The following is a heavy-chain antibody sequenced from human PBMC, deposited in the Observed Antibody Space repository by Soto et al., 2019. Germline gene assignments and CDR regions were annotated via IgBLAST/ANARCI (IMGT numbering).Heavy chain of an antibody. D-gene: IGHD2-8*01. CDR3: ARRALPQCINGVCYKDGFWDY. CDR1: GASVSSGGYY. Sequence: LSLTCTVSGASVSSGGYYWSWIRQQPGTGLEWIGYIYYGGTTYFNPSLKSRASISLDTSKNEFSLKLTSVTAADTAVYYCARRALPQCINGVCYKDGFWDYWGQGALVTVSS. CDR2: IYYGGTT. V-gene: IGHV4-31*03. J-gene: IGHJ4*02.